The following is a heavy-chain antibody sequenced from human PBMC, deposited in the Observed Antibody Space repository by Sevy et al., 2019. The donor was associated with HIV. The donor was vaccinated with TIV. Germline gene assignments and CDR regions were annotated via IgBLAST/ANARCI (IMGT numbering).Heavy chain of an antibody. CDR1: GFTFSTFA. V-gene: IGHV3-30-3*01. Sequence: GGSLRLSCAASGFTFSTFAMHWVRQAPGKGLEWVAAISDSGTNKYYADSVKGRFTISRDNSKNTRYVQMNSLRAEDSAVYYCARGGIAVAGTQGYWGQGTLVTVSS. D-gene: IGHD6-19*01. CDR2: ISDSGTNK. CDR3: ARGGIAVAGTQGY. J-gene: IGHJ4*02.